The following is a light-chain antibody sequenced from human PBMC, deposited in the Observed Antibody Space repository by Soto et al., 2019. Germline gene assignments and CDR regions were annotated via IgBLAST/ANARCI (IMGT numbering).Light chain of an antibody. J-gene: IGKJ2*01. V-gene: IGKV3-20*01. Sequence: EIVLTQSPGTLSLSPGERATLSCRASRSLSSSYVVWYQQKPGQAPGLLIYAASRRATGIPGRFSGSGSAPEYTRTSSRLGAEDFAVYYCQQQGTFGQGTKLEMK. CDR2: AAS. CDR3: QQQGT. CDR1: RSLSSSY.